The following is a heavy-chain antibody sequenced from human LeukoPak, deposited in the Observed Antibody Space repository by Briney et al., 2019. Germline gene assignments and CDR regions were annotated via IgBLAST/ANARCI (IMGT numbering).Heavy chain of an antibody. J-gene: IGHJ4*02. Sequence: SQTLSLTCAISGDSVSSNSAAWNWIRQSPSRGLDWPVRTYYSSKWYNDYDISVKSRLTINPDTSTNQLSLQLNSVTTEDTAVYYCERDLYYFDYWGQGTLVTVSS. CDR2: TYYSSKWYN. CDR1: GDSVSSNSAA. V-gene: IGHV6-1*01. CDR3: ERDLYYFDY.